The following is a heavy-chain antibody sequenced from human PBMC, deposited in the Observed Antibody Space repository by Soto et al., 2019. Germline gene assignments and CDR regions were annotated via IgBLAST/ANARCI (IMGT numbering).Heavy chain of an antibody. CDR2: IYYSGST. D-gene: IGHD3-10*01. J-gene: IGHJ4*02. CDR3: ARHDTQRVRGAFDY. V-gene: IGHV4-59*02. Sequence: ASETLSLTCTVSGGSVSSYYWSWIRQPPGKGLEWIGYIYYSGSTNYNPSLKSRVTISVDTSKNQFSLKLSSVTAADTAVYYCARHDTQRVRGAFDYWGQGTLVTVSS. CDR1: GGSVSSYY.